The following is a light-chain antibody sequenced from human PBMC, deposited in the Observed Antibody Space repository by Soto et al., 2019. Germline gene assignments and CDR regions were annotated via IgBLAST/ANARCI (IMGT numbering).Light chain of an antibody. V-gene: IGLV3-21*02. Sequence: SYELTQAPSVSVAPGQTARIACGGNHIGTKSVHWYQQKPGQAPVLVVYDDSHRPSVIPERFSASNSGNTATLTISRVEAGDEADYFCQVWDSSSDHQVFGGGTKLTVL. CDR2: DDS. CDR1: HIGTKS. CDR3: QVWDSSSDHQV. J-gene: IGLJ3*02.